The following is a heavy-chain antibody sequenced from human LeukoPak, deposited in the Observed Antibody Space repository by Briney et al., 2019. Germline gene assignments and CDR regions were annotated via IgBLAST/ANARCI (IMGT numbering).Heavy chain of an antibody. V-gene: IGHV4-38-2*02. D-gene: IGHD5-12*01. CDR2: IYHSGST. J-gene: IGHJ6*02. CDR3: ARVPSGYTPNANYYYYGMDV. Sequence: PSETLSLTCTVSGYSISSGYYWGWIRQPPGKGLEWIGSIYHSGSTYYNPSLKSRVTISVDTSKNQFSLKLSSVTAADTAVYYCARVPSGYTPNANYYYYGMDVWGQGTTVTVSS. CDR1: GYSISSGYY.